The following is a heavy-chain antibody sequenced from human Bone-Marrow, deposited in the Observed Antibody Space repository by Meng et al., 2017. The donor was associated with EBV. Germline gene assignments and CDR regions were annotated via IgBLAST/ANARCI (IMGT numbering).Heavy chain of an antibody. Sequence: VQRRGWGRGLVKPSWTPSFTFAAPGGPIRSSNWWSWVRQPPGKGLEWIGEIYHSGSTNYNSSLKSRVTISVDKSKNQFSLKLSSVTAADTAVYYCAKRTTAYLFDYWGQGTLVTVSS. D-gene: IGHD4-17*01. CDR3: AKRTTAYLFDY. J-gene: IGHJ4*02. CDR1: GGPIRSSNW. V-gene: IGHV4-4*02. CDR2: IYHSGST.